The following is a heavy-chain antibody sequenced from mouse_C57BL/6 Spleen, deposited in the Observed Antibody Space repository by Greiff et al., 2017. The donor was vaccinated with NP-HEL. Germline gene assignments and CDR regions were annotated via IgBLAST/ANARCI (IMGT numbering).Heavy chain of an antibody. J-gene: IGHJ2*01. CDR1: GYSFTGYY. Sequence: EVQLQQSGPELVKPGASVKISCKASGYSFTGYYMNWVKQSPEKSLEWIGEINPSTGGTTYNQTFKAKATLTVDKSSSTAYMQLKSLTSEDSAVYYCAVKDYWGQGTTLTVSA. CDR2: INPSTGGT. D-gene: IGHD1-3*01. CDR3: AVKDY. V-gene: IGHV1-42*01.